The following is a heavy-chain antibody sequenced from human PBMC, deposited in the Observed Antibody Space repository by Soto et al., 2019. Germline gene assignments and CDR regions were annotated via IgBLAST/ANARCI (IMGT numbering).Heavy chain of an antibody. Sequence: SVNVSFPASGGTFSCYAISWVRQAPGQGLEWVGGIITIFGTANYAQKFQGRVTLTADESTSTPYVELVSLRSEDTAVYYCARKVLVGNGPSIFFYSW. J-gene: IGHJ5*01. CDR1: GGTFSCYA. D-gene: IGHD3-3*02. CDR2: IITIFGTA. CDR3: ARKVLVGNGPSIFFYS. V-gene: IGHV1-69*13.